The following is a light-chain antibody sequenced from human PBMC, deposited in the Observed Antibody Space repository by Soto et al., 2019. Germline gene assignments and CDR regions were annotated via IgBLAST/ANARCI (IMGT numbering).Light chain of an antibody. CDR2: GAS. V-gene: IGKV3-15*01. CDR1: ETVATN. J-gene: IGKJ1*01. CDR3: QQYFEWPPMT. Sequence: VMTQSPATLSVSPGESATLSCWASETVATNLAWYQQKPGQAPRLLISGASTRAAGISDRFRGSGSGTEFTLSICCLRSEDSAIYYCQQYFEWPPMTFGQGTKVEI.